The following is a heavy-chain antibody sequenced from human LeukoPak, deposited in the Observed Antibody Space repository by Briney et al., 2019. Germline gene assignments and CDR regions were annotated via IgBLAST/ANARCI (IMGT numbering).Heavy chain of an antibody. V-gene: IGHV3-21*05. Sequence: GGSLRLSCAASGFTFSSYEMNWVRQAPGKGLEWVSYISSSSSYIYYADSLKGRFTISRDNAKNSLYLQMNSLRAEDTAVYYCARAAAGTGSWLQYFDYWGQGTLVTVSS. CDR3: ARAAAGTGSWLQYFDY. D-gene: IGHD6-13*01. CDR2: ISSSSSYI. CDR1: GFTFSSYE. J-gene: IGHJ4*02.